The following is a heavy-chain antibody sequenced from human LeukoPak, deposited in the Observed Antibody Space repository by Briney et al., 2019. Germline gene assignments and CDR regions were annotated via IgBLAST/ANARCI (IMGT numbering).Heavy chain of an antibody. CDR1: GYTFTSYY. CDR2: INPSGGST. V-gene: IGHV1-46*01. CDR3: ARDRPGSGYPTFDAFDI. D-gene: IGHD3-22*01. Sequence: ASVKVSCKASGYTFTSYYMHWVRQAPGQGLEWMGIINPSGGSTSYAQKFQGRVTMTRDTSTSTVYMELSSLRSEDTAVYYCARDRPGSGYPTFDAFDIWGQGTMVTVSS. J-gene: IGHJ3*02.